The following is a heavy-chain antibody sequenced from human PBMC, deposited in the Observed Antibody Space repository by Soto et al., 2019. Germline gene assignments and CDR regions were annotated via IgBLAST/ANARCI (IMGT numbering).Heavy chain of an antibody. J-gene: IGHJ4*02. CDR1: GGSIRSYY. Sequence: SETLSLTCTVSGGSIRSYYWNWIRQPPGKGLEWIGYFYYSGSTSYNPSLKSRVTMSVDTSKNQFSLKLTSVTAADTAVYYCARQAREGYNSAVYWGQGTLVTVS. V-gene: IGHV4-59*08. CDR3: ARQAREGYNSAVY. CDR2: FYYSGST. D-gene: IGHD5-12*01.